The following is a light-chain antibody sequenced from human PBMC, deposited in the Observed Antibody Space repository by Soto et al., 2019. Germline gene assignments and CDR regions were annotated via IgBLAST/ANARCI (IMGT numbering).Light chain of an antibody. CDR2: GAS. CDR3: QQYNNWPPWT. V-gene: IGKV3-15*01. CDR1: QSVSNN. Sequence: EIVWTQSPGTLSLSPWERATLSCRASQSVSNNYLAWYQQKPGQAPRLLIYGASTRATGIPARFSGSGSGTEFTLTISSLQSEDFAVYYCQQYNNWPPWTFGQGTKVDIK. J-gene: IGKJ1*01.